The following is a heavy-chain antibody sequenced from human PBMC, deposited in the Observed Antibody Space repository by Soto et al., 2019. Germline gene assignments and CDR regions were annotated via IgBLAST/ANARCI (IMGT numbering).Heavy chain of an antibody. CDR1: GYTFTGYY. J-gene: IGHJ4*02. CDR2: INPNSGGT. CDR3: AIIQIVVVPSTN. D-gene: IGHD2-2*01. V-gene: IGHV1-2*02. Sequence: ASVKVSCKASGYTFTGYYMHWVRQAPGQGLEWMGWINPNSGGTNYAQKFQGRVTMTRDTSISTAYMELSRLRSDDTAVYYCAIIQIVVVPSTNWVQGTLATVSS.